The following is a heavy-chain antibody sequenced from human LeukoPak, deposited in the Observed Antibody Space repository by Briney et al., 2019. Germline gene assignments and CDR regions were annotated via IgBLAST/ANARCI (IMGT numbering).Heavy chain of an antibody. D-gene: IGHD3-3*01. J-gene: IGHJ5*02. CDR1: GGSISSYY. CDR2: IYTSGSI. V-gene: IGHV4-4*09. CDR3: ASLRFLEWFPTS. Sequence: SETLSLTCTVSGGSISSYYWSWIRQPPGKGLEWIGYIYTSGSINYNPSLKSRVTISVDTSKNQFSLKLSSVTAADTAVYYCASLRFLEWFPTSWGQGTLVTVSS.